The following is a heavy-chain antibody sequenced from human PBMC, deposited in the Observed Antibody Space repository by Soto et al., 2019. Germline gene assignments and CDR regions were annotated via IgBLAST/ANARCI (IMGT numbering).Heavy chain of an antibody. CDR2: IYYSGST. J-gene: IGHJ4*02. Sequence: PSETLSLTCTVSGGSISSGGYYWSWIRQHPGKGLEWIGYIYYSGSTYYNPSLKSRVTISVDTSKNQFSLKLSSVTAADTAVYYCARIVVPAAPFDYWGQGTPVTVSS. V-gene: IGHV4-31*03. D-gene: IGHD2-2*01. CDR1: GGSISSGGYY. CDR3: ARIVVPAAPFDY.